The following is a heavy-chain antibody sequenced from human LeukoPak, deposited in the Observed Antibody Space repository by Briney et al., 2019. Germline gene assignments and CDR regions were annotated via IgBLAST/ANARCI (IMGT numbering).Heavy chain of an antibody. D-gene: IGHD3-22*01. V-gene: IGHV1-69*13. CDR2: IIPIFGAA. Sequence: VKVSFKASGGTFSSYAICWVRQAPGQGLEWMGGIIPIFGAANYAQKVQSRVTITADKSTSTAYMELSSLRSEDTAVYYCARALAVITTMLYYYYYMDATGKRTTVTAS. J-gene: IGHJ6*03. CDR1: GGTFSSYA. CDR3: ARALAVITTMLYYYYYMDA.